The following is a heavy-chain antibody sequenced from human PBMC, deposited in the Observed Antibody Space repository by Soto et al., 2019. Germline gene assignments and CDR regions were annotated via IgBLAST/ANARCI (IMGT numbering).Heavy chain of an antibody. V-gene: IGHV1-8*01. J-gene: IGHJ6*03. CDR2: MNPNSGNT. Sequence: QVQLVQSEAEVKKPGASVKVSCKASGYTFTSYDINWVRQATGQGLEWMGWMNPNSGNTGYAQKFQGRVTMTRNTSISTAYMELSSLRSEDTAVYYCARGNAPAYYDILTGYYYYYYYYYMDVWGKGTTVTVSS. CDR1: GYTFTSYD. D-gene: IGHD3-9*01. CDR3: ARGNAPAYYDILTGYYYYYYYYYMDV.